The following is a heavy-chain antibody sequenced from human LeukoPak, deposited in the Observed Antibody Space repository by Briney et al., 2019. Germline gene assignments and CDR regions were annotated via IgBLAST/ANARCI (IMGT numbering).Heavy chain of an antibody. Sequence: SETLSLTCTVSGGSISSHNWSWIRQPPGKGLEWIGYIYYSGSSKYNPSLRSRVTISVDTSKNQFSLKLSSVTAADTAVYYCARLYDSSGYTNWLDPWGQGTLVTVSS. V-gene: IGHV4-59*11. J-gene: IGHJ5*02. CDR3: ARLYDSSGYTNWLDP. D-gene: IGHD3-22*01. CDR2: IYYSGSS. CDR1: GGSISSHN.